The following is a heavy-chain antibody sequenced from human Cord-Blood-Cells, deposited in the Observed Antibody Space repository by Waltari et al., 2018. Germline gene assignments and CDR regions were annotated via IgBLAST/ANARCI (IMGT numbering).Heavy chain of an antibody. CDR3: ASDRNDSSGYYYDAFDI. Sequence: QVQLVQSGAEVKKPGSSVKVSCKASGGTFSSYAISWVRQDPGQGLEWMGGSIPICGNANYAQKCQGRVTITADESTSTAYMELSSLRSEDTSVYYCASDRNDSSGYYYDAFDIWGQGTMVTVSS. CDR2: SIPICGNA. V-gene: IGHV1-69*01. CDR1: GGTFSSYA. J-gene: IGHJ3*02. D-gene: IGHD3-22*01.